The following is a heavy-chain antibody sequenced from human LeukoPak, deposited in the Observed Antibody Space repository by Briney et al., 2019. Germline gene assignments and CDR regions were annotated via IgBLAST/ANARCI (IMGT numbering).Heavy chain of an antibody. Sequence: ASVKVSCKASGYTFTDHYMHWVRQAPGQGLEWMGYIIPKSGATNYAQKFQGRVTMTRDTSISTAYMELSWLRSDDTAAYYCARDRETGSYYGIDSWGQGTLLTVSS. D-gene: IGHD1-26*01. J-gene: IGHJ4*02. CDR3: ARDRETGSYYGIDS. V-gene: IGHV1-2*02. CDR2: IIPKSGAT. CDR1: GYTFTDHY.